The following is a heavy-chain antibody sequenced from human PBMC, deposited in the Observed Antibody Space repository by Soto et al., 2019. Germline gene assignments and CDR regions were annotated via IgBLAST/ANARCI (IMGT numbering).Heavy chain of an antibody. V-gene: IGHV4-4*07. D-gene: IGHD2-15*01. CDR3: ARDLPPYGGRRSPPTGAFED. CDR2: VFGNGAGTP. CDR1: GGSFTGDY. Sequence: QVQLQESGPGLVRSSETLSLTCSVSGGSFTGDYWSWIRQPAGKGLQWIGRVFGNGAGTPIYNSLLKSRARMSADPSKRQFSLTLTSVTAADTAVYYCARDLPPYGGRRSPPTGAFEDWGQGIMVTGSS. J-gene: IGHJ4*02.